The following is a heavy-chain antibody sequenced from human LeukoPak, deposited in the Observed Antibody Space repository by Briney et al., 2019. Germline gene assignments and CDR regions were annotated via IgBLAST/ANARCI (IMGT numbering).Heavy chain of an antibody. J-gene: IGHJ4*02. CDR3: ARTSLQLYYFDY. D-gene: IGHD6-13*01. Sequence: ASVKVSCKASGYTFTGYYMHWVRQAPGQGLEWMGWISAYNGNTNYAQRLQGRVTMITDTSTSTAYMELRSLRSDDTAVYYCARTSLQLYYFDYWGQGTLVTVSS. V-gene: IGHV1-18*04. CDR2: ISAYNGNT. CDR1: GYTFTGYY.